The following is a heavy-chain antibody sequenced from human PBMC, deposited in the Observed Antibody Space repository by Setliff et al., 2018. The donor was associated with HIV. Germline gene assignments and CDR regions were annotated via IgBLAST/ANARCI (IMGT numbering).Heavy chain of an antibody. J-gene: IGHJ1*01. D-gene: IGHD5-18*01. CDR3: ARGGYSYGFGRHRAYFQY. CDR2: INHSGGT. CDR1: GGSFSAYY. V-gene: IGHV4-34*01. Sequence: NPSETLSLTCAVYGGSFSAYYWSWIRQTPGKGLEWIGEINHSGGTNYNPSLKSRVTMSVDTSKNQFSLKLSSVTAADTAVFYCARGGYSYGFGRHRAYFQYWGQGTQVTVSS.